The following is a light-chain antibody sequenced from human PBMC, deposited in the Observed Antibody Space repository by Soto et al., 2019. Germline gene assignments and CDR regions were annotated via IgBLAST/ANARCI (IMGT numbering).Light chain of an antibody. CDR2: GAS. CDR1: QSVGSN. V-gene: IGKV3-15*01. Sequence: EIVMTQSPATLSVSPVERACLYWMASQSVGSNLAWYQQKPGQAPRLLIYGASTRATGIPARFSGSGSGTEFTLTISSLQSEDFAVYYCQQYNNWPPITFGQGTKVDIK. CDR3: QQYNNWPPIT. J-gene: IGKJ1*01.